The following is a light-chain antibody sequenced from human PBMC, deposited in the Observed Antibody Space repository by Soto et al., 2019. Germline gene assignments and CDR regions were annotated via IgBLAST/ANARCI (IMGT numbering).Light chain of an antibody. V-gene: IGKV3D-20*02. J-gene: IGKJ4*01. Sequence: EIVLTQSPGTLSLSPGERATLSCRASQSVSSSYLAWYQQKPGQAPRLLIYGASTRATGLPARFSGGGSGTDFTLTISSLEPEDFAVYYCQQRGDWPSLTFGGGTRWIS. CDR1: QSVSSSY. CDR3: QQRGDWPSLT. CDR2: GAS.